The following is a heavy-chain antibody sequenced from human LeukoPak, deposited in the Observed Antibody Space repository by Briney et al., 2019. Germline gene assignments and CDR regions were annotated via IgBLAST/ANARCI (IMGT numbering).Heavy chain of an antibody. D-gene: IGHD3-22*01. CDR1: GFTFSSYA. Sequence: GGSLRLSCAASGFTFSSYAMHWVRQAPGKGLEYVSAISSNGGSTYYANSVKGRFTISRDNSKNTLYLQMNSLRAEDTAVYYCAKAHYYDSSGYYPLDYWGQGTLVTVSS. J-gene: IGHJ4*02. CDR2: ISSNGGST. CDR3: AKAHYYDSSGYYPLDY. V-gene: IGHV3-64*01.